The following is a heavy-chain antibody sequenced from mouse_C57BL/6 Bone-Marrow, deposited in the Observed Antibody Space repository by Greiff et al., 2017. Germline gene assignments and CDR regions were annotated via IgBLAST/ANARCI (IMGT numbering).Heavy chain of an antibody. CDR1: GFTFSSYA. CDR2: ISDGGSYT. J-gene: IGHJ2*01. V-gene: IGHV5-4*03. D-gene: IGHD4-1*01. Sequence: EVKLVESGGGLVKPGGSLKLSCAASGFTFSSYAMSWVRQTPEKRLEWVATISDGGSYTYYPDNVKGRFTISRDNAKNNLYLQMSHLKSEDTAMYYCTSDSANWYYFDYWGQGTTLTVSS. CDR3: TSDSANWYYFDY.